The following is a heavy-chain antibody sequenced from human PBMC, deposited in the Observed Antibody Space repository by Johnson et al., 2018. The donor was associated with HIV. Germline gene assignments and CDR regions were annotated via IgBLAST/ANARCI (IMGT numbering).Heavy chain of an antibody. CDR1: GFPLSNYA. CDR3: AKDAWGSNWNGIFDV. V-gene: IGHV3-23*04. D-gene: IGHD1-1*01. Sequence: VQLVESGGGLVQPGGSLRLSCAASGFPLSNYAMSWVRQAPGNGLEWVSAISGNGGSSYYADSVKGHFTISRDNSKNTLYLQLNFLRAEDTAIYYCAKDAWGSNWNGIFDVWGQGTMVTVSS. J-gene: IGHJ3*01. CDR2: ISGNGGSS.